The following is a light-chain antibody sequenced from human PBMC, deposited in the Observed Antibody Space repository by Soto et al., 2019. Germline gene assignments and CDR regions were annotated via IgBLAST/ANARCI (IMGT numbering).Light chain of an antibody. V-gene: IGKV1-5*03. CDR2: KAS. CDR1: QSISTW. CDR3: QQYNSYPYT. J-gene: IGKJ2*01. Sequence: DIQMTQSPSTLSASVGDRVTITCRASQSISTWLAWYQQKPGKAPKLLIDKASSLESGVPSRFSGSGSGTEFTLTISSLQPDDFATYYCQQYNSYPYTFDQGTKLEIK.